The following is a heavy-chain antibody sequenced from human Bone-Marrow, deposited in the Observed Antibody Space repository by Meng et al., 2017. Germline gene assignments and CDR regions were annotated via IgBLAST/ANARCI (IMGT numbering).Heavy chain of an antibody. CDR3: AREKSRRYYYYGMDD. Sequence: GESLKISCAASGFTFSSYEMNWVRQAPGKGLEWVSYICSSGSNIYYADSVKGRFTISRDNAKNSLYLQMNSLRAEDTAVYYCAREKSRRYYYYGMDDWGQGTTVTVSS. J-gene: IGHJ6*02. V-gene: IGHV3-48*03. D-gene: IGHD3-3*01. CDR2: ICSSGSNI. CDR1: GFTFSSYE.